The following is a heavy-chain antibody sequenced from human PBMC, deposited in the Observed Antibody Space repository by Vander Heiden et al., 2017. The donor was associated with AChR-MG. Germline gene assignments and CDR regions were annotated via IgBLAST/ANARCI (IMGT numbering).Heavy chain of an antibody. D-gene: IGHD3-22*01. V-gene: IGHV3-73*01. CDR2: IRSKANSYAT. CDR1: GFTFSGSA. J-gene: IGHJ4*02. Sequence: EVQLVESGGGLVQPGGSLKLSCAASGFTFSGSALHWVRQASGTGLECVGRIRSKANSYATAYAASVEGRFTISRDDSKNTAYLQMNSLKTEDTAVYYCARGYYDSRGYYDYWGQGTLVTVSS. CDR3: ARGYYDSRGYYDY.